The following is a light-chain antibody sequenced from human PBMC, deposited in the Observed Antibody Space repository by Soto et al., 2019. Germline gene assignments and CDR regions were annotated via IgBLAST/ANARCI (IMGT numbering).Light chain of an antibody. CDR1: QSISSN. V-gene: IGKV3-15*01. CDR3: QQYNNWPPYT. Sequence: EIVLTQSPATLSVSQGDRAALSCRASQSISSNLAWYQQKPGQAPRLLIYAASIRATGIPARFSGDGSGSEFTLTISSLQSEDFAVYYCQQYNNWPPYTFGQGTKVDIK. J-gene: IGKJ2*01. CDR2: AAS.